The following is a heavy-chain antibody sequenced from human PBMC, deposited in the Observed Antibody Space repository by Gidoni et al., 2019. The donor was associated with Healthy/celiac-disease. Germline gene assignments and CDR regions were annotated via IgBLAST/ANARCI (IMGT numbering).Heavy chain of an antibody. J-gene: IGHJ4*02. Sequence: QVQLHQCGAGLLKPSETLSLSCAVYGGSFSGSYWRWLRQPPGKGLEWIGEINHSGSTNYNPSLKSRVTISVDTSKNQFALKLSSVTAADTAVYYCARGSSSPTTYYFDYWGQGTLVTVSS. CDR3: ARGSSSPTTYYFDY. CDR1: GGSFSGSY. CDR2: INHSGST. V-gene: IGHV4-34*01. D-gene: IGHD6-13*01.